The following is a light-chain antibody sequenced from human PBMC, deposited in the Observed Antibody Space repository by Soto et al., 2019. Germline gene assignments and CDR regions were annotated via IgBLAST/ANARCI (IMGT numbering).Light chain of an antibody. J-gene: IGLJ3*02. CDR2: EGS. CDR3: CSYAGSSTLP. CDR1: SSDVGSYNL. V-gene: IGLV2-23*03. Sequence: QSVLTQPASVSGSPGQSITISCTGTSSDVGSYNLVSWYQQHPGKAPKLMIYEGSKRPSGVSNRFSGSKSGNTASLTISGLQAEDEADYYCCSYAGSSTLPFGGGTKLTVL.